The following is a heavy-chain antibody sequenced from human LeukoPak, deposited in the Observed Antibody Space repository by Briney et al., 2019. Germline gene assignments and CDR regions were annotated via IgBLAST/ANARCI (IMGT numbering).Heavy chain of an antibody. Sequence: PGGSLRHSYAASGFHFNRYVMSWVRPAPGKGLEWVSAISGCGGSTYYADSVKGRFTICRDNSKNTLYLQMHSLRSEDTAVYDCAKDAWSCSGNSCPQYYYYMDVWGKGTTVTVSS. CDR2: ISGCGGST. D-gene: IGHD2-2*01. CDR1: GFHFNRYV. V-gene: IGHV3-23*01. J-gene: IGHJ6*03. CDR3: AKDAWSCSGNSCPQYYYYMDV.